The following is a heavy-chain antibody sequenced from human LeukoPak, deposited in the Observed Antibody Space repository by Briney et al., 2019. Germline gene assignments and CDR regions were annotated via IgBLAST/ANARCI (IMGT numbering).Heavy chain of an antibody. Sequence: PSETLSLTCTISGGSISSYYWSWIRQPPGKGLEWIGYIYYSGSTNYNPSLKSRVTISVDTSKNQFSLKLSSVTAADTAVYYCARRYYDFWGGYIDYWGQGTLVTVSS. CDR1: GGSISSYY. CDR2: IYYSGST. CDR3: ARRYYDFWGGYIDY. J-gene: IGHJ4*02. V-gene: IGHV4-59*08. D-gene: IGHD3-3*01.